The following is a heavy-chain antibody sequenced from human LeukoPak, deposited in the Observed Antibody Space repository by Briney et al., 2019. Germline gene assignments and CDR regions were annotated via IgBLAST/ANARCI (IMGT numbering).Heavy chain of an antibody. CDR3: AREKVEETYYYYMDV. Sequence: PSETLSLTCTAAGGSISSYYWRWLRQPAGRGLEGRGYIYYSGSTNYNPSPKSRVTMSVDPSKNQFSLKLSSVTAADTAVYYCAREKVEETYYYYMDVWGKGTTVTVSS. CDR1: GGSISSYY. V-gene: IGHV4-59*12. J-gene: IGHJ6*03. CDR2: IYYSGST.